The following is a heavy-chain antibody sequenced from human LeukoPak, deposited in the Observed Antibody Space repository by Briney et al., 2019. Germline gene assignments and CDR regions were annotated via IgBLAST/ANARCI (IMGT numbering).Heavy chain of an antibody. Sequence: ASVKVSCKASGYTFTSYGISWVRQAPGQGLEWMGWISAYNGNTNYAQKLQGRVTMTTDTSTSTAYMELRSLRSDDTAVYYCARDIPGRLWFGELDNDAFDIWGQGTMVTVSS. J-gene: IGHJ3*02. V-gene: IGHV1-18*01. CDR2: ISAYNGNT. D-gene: IGHD3-10*01. CDR1: GYTFTSYG. CDR3: ARDIPGRLWFGELDNDAFDI.